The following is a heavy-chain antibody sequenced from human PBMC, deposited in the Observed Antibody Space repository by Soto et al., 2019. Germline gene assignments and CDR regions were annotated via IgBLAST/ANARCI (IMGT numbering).Heavy chain of an antibody. D-gene: IGHD3-3*02. CDR2: ISGDSITI. V-gene: IGHV3-48*01. CDR1: GFTFSYYS. Sequence: PGGSLRLSCAASGFTFSYYSLNWVRQAPGKGLEWVSYISGDSITIYYADSVKGRFTISRDNAKNSLYLQMNSLRAEDTSVYYCARGISNRVDFDYWGQGTLVTVSS. J-gene: IGHJ4*02. CDR3: ARGISNRVDFDY.